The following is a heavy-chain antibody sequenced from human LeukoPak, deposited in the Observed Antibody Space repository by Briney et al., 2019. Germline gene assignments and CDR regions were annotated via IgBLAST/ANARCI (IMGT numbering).Heavy chain of an antibody. V-gene: IGHV3-23*01. CDR2: ISGSGGST. J-gene: IGHJ4*02. D-gene: IGHD6-13*01. CDR1: GFIFSSYG. Sequence: SGGTLRLSCAASGFIFSSYGMSWVRQAPGKGLEWVSAISGSGGSTYYADSVKGRFTISRDNSKNTLDLQMNSLRAEDTAVYYCARAPGYSSSWYDYWGQGTLVTVSS. CDR3: ARAPGYSSSWYDY.